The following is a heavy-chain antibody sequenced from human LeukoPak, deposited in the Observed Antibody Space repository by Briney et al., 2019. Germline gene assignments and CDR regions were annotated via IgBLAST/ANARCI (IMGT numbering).Heavy chain of an antibody. J-gene: IGHJ4*02. CDR1: GFTFDDYA. CDR2: ISWNSGSI. D-gene: IGHD5-12*01. Sequence: GGSLRLSCAASGFTFDDYAMHWVRQAPGKGLEWVSGISWNSGSIGYADSVKGRFTISRDNAKNSLYLQMKSLRAEDMALYYCAKDIGSGYSGYDYLDYWGQGTLVTVSS. V-gene: IGHV3-9*03. CDR3: AKDIGSGYSGYDYLDY.